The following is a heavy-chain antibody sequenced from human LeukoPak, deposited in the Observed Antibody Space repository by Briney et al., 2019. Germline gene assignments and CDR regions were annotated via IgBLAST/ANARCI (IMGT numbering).Heavy chain of an antibody. CDR2: VYTSGST. J-gene: IGHJ5*02. Sequence: SETLSLTCTVSGGSISRYYWSWVRQPAGKGLEWIGRVYTSGSTTYNPSLKSRVTMSIDTSKNQFSLKVSSVTAADTAVYYCARDSGTTGEVKFDPWGQGTLVTVSS. V-gene: IGHV4-4*07. CDR1: GGSISRYY. CDR3: ARDSGTTGEVKFDP. D-gene: IGHD3-10*01.